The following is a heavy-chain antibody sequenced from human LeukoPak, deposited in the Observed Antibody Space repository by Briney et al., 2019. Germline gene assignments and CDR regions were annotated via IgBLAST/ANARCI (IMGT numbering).Heavy chain of an antibody. CDR1: GGSFSGYY. D-gene: IGHD2-15*01. J-gene: IGHJ5*02. CDR3: ARHRCSGGSCYPMNWFDP. Sequence: SETLSLTCAVYGGSFSGYYWSWIRQPPGKGLEWIGEINHSGSTNYNPSLKSRVTISVDKSKNQFSLSSVTAADTAVYYCARHRCSGGSCYPMNWFDPWGQGTLVTVSS. CDR2: INHSGST. V-gene: IGHV4-34*01.